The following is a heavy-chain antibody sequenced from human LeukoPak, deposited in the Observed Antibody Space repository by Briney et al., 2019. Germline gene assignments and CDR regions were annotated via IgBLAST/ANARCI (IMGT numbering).Heavy chain of an antibody. D-gene: IGHD5-18*01. CDR2: ISSSSTI. CDR3: ARGLGGYGFGY. J-gene: IGHJ4*02. CDR1: GFTFSSYS. V-gene: IGHV3-48*02. Sequence: GGSLRLSCPASGFTFSSYSMNWVRQAPGKGLEWVSYISSSSTIYYADSVKGRFTISRDKAKNSLYLQMNSLRDEDTAVYYCARGLGGYGFGYWGQGTLVAVSS.